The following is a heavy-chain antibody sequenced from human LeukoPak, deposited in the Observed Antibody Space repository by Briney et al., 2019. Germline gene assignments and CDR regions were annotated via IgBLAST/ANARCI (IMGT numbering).Heavy chain of an antibody. Sequence: GGSLRLSCAASGFTFSSYAMSWVRQAPGKGLEWVSAISGSGGSTYYADSVKGRFTISRDNSKNTLYLQMNSLRAEDTAVYYCAKDLEVAAAGYNWFDPWGQGTLVTVSS. CDR3: AKDLEVAAAGYNWFDP. V-gene: IGHV3-23*01. CDR1: GFTFSSYA. CDR2: ISGSGGST. J-gene: IGHJ5*02. D-gene: IGHD6-13*01.